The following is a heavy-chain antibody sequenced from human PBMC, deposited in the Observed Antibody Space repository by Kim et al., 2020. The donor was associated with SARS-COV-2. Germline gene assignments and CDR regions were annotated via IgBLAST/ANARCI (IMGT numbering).Heavy chain of an antibody. CDR3: AREYWGPSSAFDF. D-gene: IGHD7-27*01. Sequence: NDHPSLTSRLTMSVQTSTNQFSLMLSSVTAADTAVYYCAREYWGPSSAFDFWGPGTMVTVSS. V-gene: IGHV4-4*07. J-gene: IGHJ3*01.